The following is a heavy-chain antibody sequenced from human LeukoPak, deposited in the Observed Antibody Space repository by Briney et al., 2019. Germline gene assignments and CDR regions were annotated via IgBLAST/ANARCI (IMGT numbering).Heavy chain of an antibody. CDR2: INSDGSST. CDR1: GFTFSSYW. V-gene: IGHV3-74*01. J-gene: IGHJ4*02. CDR3: ARGGSWIQLWL. D-gene: IGHD5-18*01. Sequence: PGGSLRLSCAASGFTFSSYWMHWVRQAPGKGLVWVSRINSDGSSTSYADSVKGQFTISRDNAKNTLYLQMNSLRAEDTAVYYCARGGSWIQLWLWGQGTLVTVSS.